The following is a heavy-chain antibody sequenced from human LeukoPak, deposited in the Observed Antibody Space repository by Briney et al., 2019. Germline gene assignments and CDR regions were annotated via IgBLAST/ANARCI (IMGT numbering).Heavy chain of an antibody. CDR3: AEGSPGARRPFDY. V-gene: IGHV3-23*01. CDR2: ISGSVGTT. D-gene: IGHD3-10*01. Sequence: GGSLRLSCAASGFTLTNSAVTWVRQAPGKGLEWVSAISGSVGTTYYADSVKGRFTISRDNSKNTVYLQMSSLRVEDTAVYYCAEGSPGARRPFDYWGQGTLVTVSS. J-gene: IGHJ4*02. CDR1: GFTLTNSA.